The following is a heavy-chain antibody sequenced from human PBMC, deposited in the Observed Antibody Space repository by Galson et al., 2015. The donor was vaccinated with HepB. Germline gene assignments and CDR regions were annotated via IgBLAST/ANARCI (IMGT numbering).Heavy chain of an antibody. CDR1: VDSISISSYY. CDR3: ARFTSKYCSGGSCYVDNDDFDI. V-gene: IGHV4-39*01. CDR2: IYYSGST. Sequence: LSLTCTVSVDSISISSYYWGWIRQPPGKGLEWIGRIYYSGSTNYNPSLKSRVTISVDTSKNQFSLKLSSVTAADTAVYYCARFTSKYCSGGSCYVDNDDFDIWGQGTMVTVSS. J-gene: IGHJ3*02. D-gene: IGHD2-15*01.